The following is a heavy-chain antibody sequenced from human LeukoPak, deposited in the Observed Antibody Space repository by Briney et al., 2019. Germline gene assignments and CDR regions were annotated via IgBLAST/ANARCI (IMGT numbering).Heavy chain of an antibody. J-gene: IGHJ1*01. CDR1: EYTLTRLS. Sequence: GASVKVSCKASEYTLTRLSVHWVRLALGNGLEWMGGFDPEDVDTIYAQTFEGRVTMTEDTSTDTAYLELSSLRSEDTAVYYCALDCSGGSCYSYFGYFQHCGQGTLVTVSS. V-gene: IGHV1-24*01. CDR3: ALDCSGGSCYSYFGYFQH. CDR2: FDPEDVDT. D-gene: IGHD2-15*01.